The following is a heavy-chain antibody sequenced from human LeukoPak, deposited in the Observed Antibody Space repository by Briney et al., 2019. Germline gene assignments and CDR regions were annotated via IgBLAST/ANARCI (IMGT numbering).Heavy chain of an antibody. Sequence: PGGSLRPSCAASGFTFSSYTMHWVRQAPGKGLEWVAVISYDGSNKYYADSVKGRFTISRDNSKNTLYLQMNSLRAEDTAVYYCAAAAHFDYWGQGTLVTVSS. V-gene: IGHV3-30-3*01. CDR1: GFTFSSYT. CDR2: ISYDGSNK. J-gene: IGHJ4*02. D-gene: IGHD6-13*01. CDR3: AAAAHFDY.